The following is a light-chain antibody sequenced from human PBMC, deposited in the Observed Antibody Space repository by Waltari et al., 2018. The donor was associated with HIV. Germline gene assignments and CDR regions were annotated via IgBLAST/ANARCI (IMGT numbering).Light chain of an antibody. V-gene: IGLV2-14*03. Sequence: QSALSQPASVSASPGQSVAFSCSGSASDIVRYIYVPWYPQKPDSAPGLIHFNYNKRSSGISGRFSGSKSCTTASRTNSTVRTDDEADYYCASYTVNSTGVFGTGT. CDR2: NYN. CDR3: ASYTVNSTGV. CDR1: ASDIVRYIY. J-gene: IGLJ1*01.